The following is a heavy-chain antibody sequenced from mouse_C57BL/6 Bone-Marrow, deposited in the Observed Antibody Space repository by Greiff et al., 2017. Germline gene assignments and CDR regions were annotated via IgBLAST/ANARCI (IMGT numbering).Heavy chain of an antibody. CDR2: SRNKANDYTT. D-gene: IGHD2-4*01. Sequence: VQLVESGGGLVQSGRSLRLSCATSGFTFSDFYMEWVRQAPGKGLEWIAASRNKANDYTTEYSASVKGRFIVSRDTSQSILYLQMNALRAEDTAIYYCARDAPYDYPYAMDYWGQGTSVTVSS. V-gene: IGHV7-1*01. J-gene: IGHJ4*01. CDR1: GFTFSDFY. CDR3: ARDAPYDYPYAMDY.